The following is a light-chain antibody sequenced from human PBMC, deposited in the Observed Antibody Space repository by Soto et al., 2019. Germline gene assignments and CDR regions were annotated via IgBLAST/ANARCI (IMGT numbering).Light chain of an antibody. Sequence: IVLTQSPGALFLSPGERATLSCRASQSVNSNYLGWYQQKPGQAPRLLIYGASSRATDIPDRFSGSGSGTDFTFTISRLEPEDFAVYYCHQYATSPRTFGQGTKVDI. CDR1: QSVNSNY. CDR2: GAS. V-gene: IGKV3-20*01. J-gene: IGKJ1*01. CDR3: HQYATSPRT.